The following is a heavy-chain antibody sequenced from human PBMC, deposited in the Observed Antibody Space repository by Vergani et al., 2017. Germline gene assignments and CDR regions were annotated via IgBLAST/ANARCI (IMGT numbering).Heavy chain of an antibody. D-gene: IGHD2-21*02. V-gene: IGHV4-34*01. Sequence: QVQLQQWGAGLLKPSETLSLTCAVYGGSFSGYYWSWIRQPPGKGLEWIGEINHSGSTNYNTSLKSRVTISGDTSKNQFSLKLSSVTAADTAVYYCARDVVVTATAVFRDAFDIWGQGTMVTVSS. CDR1: GGSFSGYY. CDR2: INHSGST. CDR3: ARDVVVTATAVFRDAFDI. J-gene: IGHJ3*02.